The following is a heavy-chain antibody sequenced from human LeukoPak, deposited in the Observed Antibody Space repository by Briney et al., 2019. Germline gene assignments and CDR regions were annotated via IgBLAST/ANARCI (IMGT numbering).Heavy chain of an antibody. CDR1: GYTFSSYS. J-gene: IGHJ6*03. D-gene: IGHD4-17*01. CDR3: ARRGPFYGDYSSPLYYYYYMDV. V-gene: IGHV3-30*04. Sequence: PGGSLRLSCAASGYTFSSYSMHWVRQAPGEGLEWVVVITFDGGSKYYAESVKGRVTISRDKSKNTLYLQMNSLRAEDTAVYYCARRGPFYGDYSSPLYYYYYMDVWGKGATVTASS. CDR2: ITFDGGSK.